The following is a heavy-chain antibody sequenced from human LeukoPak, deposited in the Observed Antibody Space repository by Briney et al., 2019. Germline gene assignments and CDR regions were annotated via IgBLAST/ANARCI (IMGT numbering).Heavy chain of an antibody. D-gene: IGHD3-22*01. CDR3: ASRRVIREYYDSGGYYYGAFDI. V-gene: IGHV1-3*01. Sequence: ASVKVSCKASGYTFTSYAMHWVRQAPGQRLEWMGWINAGNGNTKYSQKFQGRVTITRDTSASTAYMELSSLRSEDTAVYYCASRRVIREYYDSGGYYYGAFDIWGQGTMVTVSS. J-gene: IGHJ3*02. CDR1: GYTFTSYA. CDR2: INAGNGNT.